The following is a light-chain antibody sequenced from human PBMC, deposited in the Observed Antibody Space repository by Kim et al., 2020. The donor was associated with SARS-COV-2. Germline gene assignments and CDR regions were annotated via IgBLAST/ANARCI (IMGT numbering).Light chain of an antibody. CDR2: DVT. CDR3: CSYVRRDSPYV. Sequence: QSALTQPASVSGSPGQSITISCTGTSSDVGNYNLVSWYQQHPGRAPKLIIFDVTKRPSGVSDRFSGSKSGNTASLTISGLRAEDEADYYCCSYVRRDSPYVFATGTKVTVL. V-gene: IGLV2-23*02. CDR1: SSDVGNYNL. J-gene: IGLJ1*01.